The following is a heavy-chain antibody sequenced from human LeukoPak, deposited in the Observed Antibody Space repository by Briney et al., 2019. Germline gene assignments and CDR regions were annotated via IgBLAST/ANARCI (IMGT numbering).Heavy chain of an antibody. CDR3: ARDAGYYASGSASGTYYMLGWFDP. Sequence: ASVKVSCKASGYTFTGYYMHWVRQAPGQGLEWMGWINPNNGGTNYAQKFQGRVTMTRDTSISTAYMELSRLRSDDTAVYYCARDAGYYASGSASGTYYMLGWFDPWGQGALVTVSS. D-gene: IGHD3-10*01. CDR1: GYTFTGYY. J-gene: IGHJ5*02. V-gene: IGHV1-2*02. CDR2: INPNNGGT.